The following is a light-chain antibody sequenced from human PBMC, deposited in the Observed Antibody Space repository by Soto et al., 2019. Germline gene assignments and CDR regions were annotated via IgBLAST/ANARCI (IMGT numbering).Light chain of an antibody. V-gene: IGKV3-20*01. CDR2: GAS. J-gene: IGKJ2*01. CDR3: QQYGSTPPMYT. CDR1: QSVSSSY. Sequence: EIVLTQSPGTLSLSPGERATLSCRASQSVSSSYLAWYQQKPGQAPRLLIYGASSRATGIPDRFSGSGSGTDFTLTISRLETEDFVVYYCQQYGSTPPMYTFGQGTKLEIK.